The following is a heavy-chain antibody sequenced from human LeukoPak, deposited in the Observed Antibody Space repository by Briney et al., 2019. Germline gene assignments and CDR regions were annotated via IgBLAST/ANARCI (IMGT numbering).Heavy chain of an antibody. CDR2: ISYDGSNK. D-gene: IGHD1-1*01. J-gene: IGHJ4*02. CDR3: AKGRRVDADDHFDH. Sequence: GGSLRLSCAASGFTFSSYGMHWVRQAPGKGLEWVAVISYDGSNKYYADSVKGRFTISRDNSKNTLYLQMNSLRAEDTAVYYCAKGRRVDADDHFDHWGQGTLVTVSS. CDR1: GFTFSSYG. V-gene: IGHV3-30*18.